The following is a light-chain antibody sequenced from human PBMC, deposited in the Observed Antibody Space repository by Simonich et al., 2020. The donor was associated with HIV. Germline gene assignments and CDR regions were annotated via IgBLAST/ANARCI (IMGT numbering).Light chain of an antibody. Sequence: EILMTHSSDSLAVSLGARATITGKSSPSVLSTSNNTNYLAWYQQKPGQPPKLLIYWASTRESGFPDRFSGSGSGTDFTLTISSLQAEDVAVYYCQQYYSTPFTFGPGTKVDFK. V-gene: IGKV4-1*01. CDR1: PSVLSTSNNTNY. CDR2: WAS. CDR3: QQYYSTPFT. J-gene: IGKJ3*01.